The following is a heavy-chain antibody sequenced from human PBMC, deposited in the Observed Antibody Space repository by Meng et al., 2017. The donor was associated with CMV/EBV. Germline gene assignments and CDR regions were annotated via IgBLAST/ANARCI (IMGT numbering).Heavy chain of an antibody. V-gene: IGHV4-61*02. CDR2: IYTSGST. D-gene: IGHD3-10*01. CDR3: ASVQGLGVS. CDR1: GGTISSGSYY. J-gene: IGHJ4*02. Sequence: QVQPQEPAPGLAKPSRTLSLTCTASGGTISSGSYYWSWIRQPAGKGLEWIGRIYTSGSTNYNPSLKSRVTISVDTSKNQFSLKLSSVTAADTAVYYCASVQGLGVSWGQGTLVTVSS.